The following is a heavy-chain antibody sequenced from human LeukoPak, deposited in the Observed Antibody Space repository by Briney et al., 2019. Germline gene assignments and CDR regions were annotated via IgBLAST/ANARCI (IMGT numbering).Heavy chain of an antibody. CDR3: AKQLGYCSDGSCYFPY. CDR2: ISNNGGYT. V-gene: IGHV3-23*01. CDR1: GFTFSSSA. J-gene: IGHJ4*02. Sequence: GGSLRLSCAASGFTFSSSAMSWVRQAPGKGLEWVPAISNNGGYTYYADSVQGRFTISRDNSKSMLCLQMNSLRAEDTAVYYCAKQLGYCSDGSCYFPYWGQGTLVTVSS. D-gene: IGHD2-15*01.